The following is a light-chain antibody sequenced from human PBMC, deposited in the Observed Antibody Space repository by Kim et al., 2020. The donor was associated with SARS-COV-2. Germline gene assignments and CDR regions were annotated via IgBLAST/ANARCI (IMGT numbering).Light chain of an antibody. CDR2: LNSDGSH. Sequence: QLVLTQSPSASASLGASVKLTCTLSSGHSSYAIAWHQQQPEKGPRYLMKLNSDGSHSKGDGIPDRFSGSSSGAERYLTISSLQSEDEADYYCQTWGTDNWVFGGGTQLTVL. V-gene: IGLV4-69*01. CDR1: SGHSSYA. CDR3: QTWGTDNWV. J-gene: IGLJ3*02.